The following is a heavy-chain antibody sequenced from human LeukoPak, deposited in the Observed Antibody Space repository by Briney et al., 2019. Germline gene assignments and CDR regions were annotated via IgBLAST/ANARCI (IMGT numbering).Heavy chain of an antibody. CDR2: INHSGST. D-gene: IGHD6-6*01. Sequence: PSETLSLTCAVYGGSFSGYYWSWIRQPPGKGLEWIGEINHSGSTNYNPSLKSRVTISVDTSKNQFSLKLSSVTAADTAVYYCARQYSSSSYGMDVWGQGTTVTVSS. J-gene: IGHJ6*02. CDR3: ARQYSSSSYGMDV. CDR1: GGSFSGYY. V-gene: IGHV4-34*01.